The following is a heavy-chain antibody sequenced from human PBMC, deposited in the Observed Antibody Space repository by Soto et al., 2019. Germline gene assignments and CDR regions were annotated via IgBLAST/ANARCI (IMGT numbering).Heavy chain of an antibody. Sequence: QVQLVESGGGVVQPGRSLRLSCAASGFTFSSYGMHWVRQAPGKGLEWVAVIWYDGSNKYYADSMKGRFTISRDNSKNTLYLQMNSLRAEDTAVYYCARADSSSWYYYYYGMDVWGQGTTVTVSS. CDR3: ARADSSSWYYYYYGMDV. J-gene: IGHJ6*02. CDR2: IWYDGSNK. V-gene: IGHV3-33*01. CDR1: GFTFSSYG. D-gene: IGHD6-13*01.